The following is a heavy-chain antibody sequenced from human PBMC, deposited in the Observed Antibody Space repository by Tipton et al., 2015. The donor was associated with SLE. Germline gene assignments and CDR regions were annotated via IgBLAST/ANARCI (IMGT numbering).Heavy chain of an antibody. Sequence: TLSLTCTVSGGSISSYYWSWIRQPPGKGLEWIGYIYYSGSTYYNPSLKSRVTISVDTSKNQFSLQLSSVTAADTAVYYCASLVSSNWYFDYWGQGTLVTVSS. CDR3: ASLVSSNWYFDY. CDR2: IYYSGST. V-gene: IGHV4-59*12. CDR1: GGSISSYY. J-gene: IGHJ4*02. D-gene: IGHD6-13*01.